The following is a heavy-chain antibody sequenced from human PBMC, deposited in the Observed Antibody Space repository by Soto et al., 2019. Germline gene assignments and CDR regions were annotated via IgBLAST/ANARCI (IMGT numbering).Heavy chain of an antibody. Sequence: PGESLKISCNGSGYSFTIYWIGWVRQMPGKGLEWMGIIYPGDSDTRYSPSFQGQVTISADKSISTAYLQWSSLKASDTAMYYCARQVVAGTDYFDYWGQGTLVTVSS. CDR1: GYSFTIYW. CDR3: ARQVVAGTDYFDY. J-gene: IGHJ4*02. D-gene: IGHD6-19*01. CDR2: IYPGDSDT. V-gene: IGHV5-51*01.